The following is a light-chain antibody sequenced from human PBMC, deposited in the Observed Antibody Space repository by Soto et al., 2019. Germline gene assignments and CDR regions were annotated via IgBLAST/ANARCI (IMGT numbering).Light chain of an antibody. Sequence: DIQMTQSPSTLSASVGDRVTITCRASQFISRWLDWYQQKPGKVPKLLIFHASNLESGVPSRFSGSGSGTEFTLSISSLQPDDFATYYCQQYNSYPWRFGQGTKVEI. CDR1: QFISRW. CDR3: QQYNSYPWR. V-gene: IGKV1-5*01. CDR2: HAS. J-gene: IGKJ1*01.